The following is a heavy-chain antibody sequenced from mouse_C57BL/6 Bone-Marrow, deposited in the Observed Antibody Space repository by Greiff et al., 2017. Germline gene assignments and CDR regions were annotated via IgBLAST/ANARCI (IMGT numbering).Heavy chain of an antibody. V-gene: IGHV1-55*01. CDR3: ARPVIYYGSTFDY. CDR2: IYPGSGST. Sequence: QVQLKQPGAELVKPGASVKMSCKASGYTFTSYWITWVKQRPGQGLEWIGDIYPGSGSTNYNEKFKSKATLTVDTSSSTAYMQLSSLTSEDSAVYYCARPVIYYGSTFDYWGQGTTLTVSS. CDR1: GYTFTSYW. D-gene: IGHD1-1*01. J-gene: IGHJ2*01.